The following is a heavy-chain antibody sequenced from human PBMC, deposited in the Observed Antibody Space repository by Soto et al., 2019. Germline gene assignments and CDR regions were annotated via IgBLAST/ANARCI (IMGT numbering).Heavy chain of an antibody. CDR2: ISWNSGSI. J-gene: IGHJ3*02. D-gene: IGHD6-19*01. CDR3: ARRIEVAGRDAFDI. CDR1: GFTFVDYA. V-gene: IGHV3-9*01. Sequence: EVQLVESGGGLVQPGRSLRLSCAASGFTFVDYAMHWVRQAPGKALEWVSGISWNSGSIGYADPVKGRFTISRNNAKNSLYLQMNSLRAEDTALYYCARRIEVAGRDAFDIWGQGTMVTVSS.